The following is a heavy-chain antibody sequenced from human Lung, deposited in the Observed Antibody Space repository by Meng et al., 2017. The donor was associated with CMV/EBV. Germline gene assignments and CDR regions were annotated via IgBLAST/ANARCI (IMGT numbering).Heavy chain of an antibody. CDR2: INPNSGGT. D-gene: IGHD7-27*01. CDR1: GYTFTGFY. CDR3: ARESGEDAFDI. Sequence: ASVXVSCKTSGYTFTGFYIHWVRQAPGQGLEWMGWINPNSGGTEYAQKFQGRVTMTRDTSISTAYMELSRLRSDDTAAYYCARESGEDAFDIWGQGTMVTVSS. J-gene: IGHJ3*02. V-gene: IGHV1-2*02.